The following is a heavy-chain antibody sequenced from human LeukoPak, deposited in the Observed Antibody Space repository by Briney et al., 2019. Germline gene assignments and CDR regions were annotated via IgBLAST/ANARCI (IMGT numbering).Heavy chain of an antibody. J-gene: IGHJ3*02. CDR3: TKDIGGPGITMPRNAFQI. Sequence: PGRSLRPSCAASGFTFEDYAMHWVRQAPGKGLGWVSGIMGISGSIGYADSVKGRFTISRDNAKNSLYLRMNSLRAEDTALYYCTKDIGGPGITMPRNAFQIWGQGKLVTVSS. D-gene: IGHD3-10*01. CDR1: GFTFEDYA. CDR2: IMGISGSI. V-gene: IGHV3-9*01.